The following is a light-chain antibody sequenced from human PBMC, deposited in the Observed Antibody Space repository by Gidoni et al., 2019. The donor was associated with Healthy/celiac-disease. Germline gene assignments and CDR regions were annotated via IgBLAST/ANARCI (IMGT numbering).Light chain of an antibody. J-gene: IGKJ2*01. CDR3: QQRSNWPT. CDR1: QSVSSY. CDR2: DAS. Sequence: DIVLTQSPATLSLSPGERATLSCRASQSVSSYLAWYQQKPGQAPRLLIYDASNRATGIPARFSGSGSGTDCTLTISSLEPEDFAVYYCQQRSNWPTFGQGTKLEIK. V-gene: IGKV3-11*01.